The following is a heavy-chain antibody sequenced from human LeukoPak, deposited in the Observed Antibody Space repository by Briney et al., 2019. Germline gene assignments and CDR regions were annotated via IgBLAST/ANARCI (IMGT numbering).Heavy chain of an antibody. CDR3: ARVNIAAAGTRFDY. CDR1: GGSISSYY. D-gene: IGHD6-13*01. J-gene: IGHJ4*02. CDR2: FYTSGST. Sequence: SETLSLTFTVPGGSISSYYWSWVRQPAGKGLEWIGRFYTSGSTNYNPSLKSRVTMSVDTSKNQFSLKLSSVTAADTAVYYCARVNIAAAGTRFDYWGQGTLVTVSS. V-gene: IGHV4-4*07.